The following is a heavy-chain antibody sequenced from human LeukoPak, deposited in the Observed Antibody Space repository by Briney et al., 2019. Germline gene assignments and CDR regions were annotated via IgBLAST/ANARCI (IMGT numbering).Heavy chain of an antibody. CDR1: GGSISSGDYY. CDR2: IYYSGST. V-gene: IGHV4-31*03. CDR3: ARVIGYDQLDY. D-gene: IGHD5-12*01. Sequence: SETLSLTCSVSGGSISSGDYYWSWIRQHPGKGLEWIGYIYYSGSTYYNPSLKSRVSISVSTSKNRFSLQLSSVTAADTAVYYCARVIGYDQLDYWGQGTLVTVSS. J-gene: IGHJ4*02.